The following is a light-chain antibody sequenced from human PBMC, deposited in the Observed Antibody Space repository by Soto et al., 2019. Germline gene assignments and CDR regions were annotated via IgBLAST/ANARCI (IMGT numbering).Light chain of an antibody. J-gene: IGKJ5*01. Sequence: EMVLTQSPGTLSLSPGERATLSCRASQSVNGDYLAWYQQKPGQPPRLLIYSASSRATGIPDRFSGSGSGTDFTLTISRLEPEDFAVYYCQQYGSSPFGFGQGTRLEIK. CDR1: QSVNGDY. CDR3: QQYGSSPFG. V-gene: IGKV3-20*01. CDR2: SAS.